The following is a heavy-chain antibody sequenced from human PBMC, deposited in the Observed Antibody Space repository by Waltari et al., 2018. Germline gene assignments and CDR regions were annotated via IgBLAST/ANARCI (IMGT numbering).Heavy chain of an antibody. CDR2: IYYSGST. D-gene: IGHD2-2*02. CDR1: GGSISSSSYY. V-gene: IGHV4-39*07. J-gene: IGHJ5*02. CDR3: ARDAEGSCSSTSCYMGWFDP. Sequence: QLQLQESGPGLVKPSETLSLTCTVSGGSISSSSYYWGWIRQPPGKGLEWIGSIYYSGSTYYNPSLKSRVTISVDTSKNQFSLKLSSVTAADTAVYYCARDAEGSCSSTSCYMGWFDPWGQGILVTVSS.